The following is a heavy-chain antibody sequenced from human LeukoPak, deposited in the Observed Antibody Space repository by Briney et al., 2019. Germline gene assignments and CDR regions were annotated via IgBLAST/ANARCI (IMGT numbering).Heavy chain of an antibody. CDR2: INHSGST. J-gene: IGHJ6*03. D-gene: IGHD6-19*01. CDR1: GGSFSGYY. Sequence: LETLSLTCAVYGGSFSGYYWSWIRQPPGKGLEWIGEINHSGSTNYNPSLKSRVTISVDTSKNQFSLKLSSVTAADTAVYYCARDIAVAGTYYYYYYYMDVWGKGTTVTISS. CDR3: ARDIAVAGTYYYYYYYMDV. V-gene: IGHV4-34*01.